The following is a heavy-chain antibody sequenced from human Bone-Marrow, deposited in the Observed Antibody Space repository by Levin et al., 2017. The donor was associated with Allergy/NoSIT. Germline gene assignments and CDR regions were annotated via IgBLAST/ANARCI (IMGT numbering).Heavy chain of an antibody. V-gene: IGHV3-48*02. CDR2: ISSSSTI. CDR1: GFTFSSYS. Sequence: GGSLRLSCAASGFTFSSYSMNWVRQAPGKGLEWVSYISSSSTIYYADSVKGRFTISRDNAKNSLYLQMNSLRDEDTAVYYCAKGGRFLEWLLLGPYAFDSWGQGTMVTVSS. D-gene: IGHD3-3*01. J-gene: IGHJ3*02. CDR3: AKGGRFLEWLLLGPYAFDS.